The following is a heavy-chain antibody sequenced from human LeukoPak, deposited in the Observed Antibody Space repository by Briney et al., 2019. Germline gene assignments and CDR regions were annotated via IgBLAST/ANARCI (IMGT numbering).Heavy chain of an antibody. V-gene: IGHV3-11*01. D-gene: IGHD6-25*01. CDR2: ISSSGSTI. CDR3: ARDSVAAFDY. J-gene: IGHJ4*02. CDR1: GGSFSGYY. Sequence: PSETLSLTCAVYGGSFSGYYWSWIRQAPGKGLEWVSYISSSGSTIYYADSVKGRFTISRDNAKNSLYLQMNSLRAEDTAVYYCARDSVAAFDYWGQGTLVTVSS.